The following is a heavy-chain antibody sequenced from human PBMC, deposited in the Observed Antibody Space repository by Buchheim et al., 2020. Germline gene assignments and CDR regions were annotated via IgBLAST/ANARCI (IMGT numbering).Heavy chain of an antibody. CDR3: AREGSPRIVVVPAAFNWFDP. J-gene: IGHJ5*02. V-gene: IGHV1-69*09. Sequence: QVQLVQSGAEVKKPGASVKVSCKASGYTFTSYYMHWVRQAPGQGLEWMGRIIPILGIANYAQKFQGRVTITADKSTSTAYMELSSLRSEDTAVYYCAREGSPRIVVVPAAFNWFDPWGQGTL. CDR2: IIPILGIA. CDR1: GYTFTSYY. D-gene: IGHD2-2*01.